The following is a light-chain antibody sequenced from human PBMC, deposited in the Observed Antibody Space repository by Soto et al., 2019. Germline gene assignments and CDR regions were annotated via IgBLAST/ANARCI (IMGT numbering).Light chain of an antibody. CDR2: GAL. J-gene: IGKJ1*01. Sequence: CRTSQSVSSSYLSWFQQKPGLAPRLLIYGALSRATGIPDRFSGSGSGTAFTLTIRSLQPDESAMYNCEPSGRLPGTFAQGTKVDIK. V-gene: IGKV3D-20*01. CDR1: QSVSSSY. CDR3: EPSGRLPGT.